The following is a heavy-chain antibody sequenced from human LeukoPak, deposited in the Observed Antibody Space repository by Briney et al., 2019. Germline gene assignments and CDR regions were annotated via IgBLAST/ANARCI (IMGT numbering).Heavy chain of an antibody. CDR3: AKNGNTFDI. D-gene: IGHD2/OR15-2a*01. V-gene: IGHV3-30*02. Sequence: GGSLRLSCAASGFTFSSYGVDWVRQSPGKGLEWVSFIRYDGTSKFYADSVKGRFTISRDNSKNTLYLQMNSLRAEDTAVYYCAKNGNTFDIWGQGTTVTVSS. J-gene: IGHJ3*02. CDR1: GFTFSSYG. CDR2: IRYDGTSK.